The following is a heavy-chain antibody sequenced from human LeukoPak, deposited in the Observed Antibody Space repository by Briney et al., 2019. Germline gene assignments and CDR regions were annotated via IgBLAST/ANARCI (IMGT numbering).Heavy chain of an antibody. CDR3: ARSDPDYYGSGSFFDY. CDR1: GGSISSYY. D-gene: IGHD3-10*01. Sequence: ETLSLTCTVPGGSISSYYWGWIRQPPGKGLEWIGSLYFSGSTYYNPSLKSRVTISVDTSKNQFSLKLSSVTAADTAVYYCARSDPDYYGSGSFFDYWGQGTLVTVSS. V-gene: IGHV4-39*07. J-gene: IGHJ4*02. CDR2: LYFSGST.